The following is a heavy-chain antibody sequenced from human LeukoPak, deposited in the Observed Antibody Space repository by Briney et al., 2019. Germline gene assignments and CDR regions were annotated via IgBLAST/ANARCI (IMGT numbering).Heavy chain of an antibody. V-gene: IGHV3-33*01. CDR1: GFTFSSYG. D-gene: IGHD3-22*01. Sequence: GGSLRLSCAASGFTFSSYGMHWVRQAPGKGLEWVAVIWYDGSNKYYADSVKGRFTISRDNSKNTLYLQMNSLRAEDTAVYYCARGRLPRNYYDSSGFDYWGQGTLVTVSS. CDR2: IWYDGSNK. CDR3: ARGRLPRNYYDSSGFDY. J-gene: IGHJ4*02.